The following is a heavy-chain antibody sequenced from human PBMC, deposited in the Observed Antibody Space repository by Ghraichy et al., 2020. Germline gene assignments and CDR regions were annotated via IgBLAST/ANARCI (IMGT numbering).Heavy chain of an antibody. V-gene: IGHV3-30*18. D-gene: IGHD5-24*01. CDR2: ISYDGSNK. CDR3: AKDLSGAYNYGYFDN. CDR1: GFTFRSYG. Sequence: LSLTCAASGFTFRSYGMYWVRQAPGKGLEWVAVISYDGSNKYYADSVKGRFTVSRDNSQNTLYLLLNSLRIEDTAVYYCAKDLSGAYNYGYFDNWGQGTLVTVSS. J-gene: IGHJ4*02.